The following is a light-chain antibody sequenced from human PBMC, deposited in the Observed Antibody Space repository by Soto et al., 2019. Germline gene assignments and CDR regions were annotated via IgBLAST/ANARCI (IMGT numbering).Light chain of an antibody. CDR2: VVT. CDR1: SSDVGAYKY. V-gene: IGLV2-8*01. CDR3: TSYVGNDIWV. J-gene: IGLJ3*02. Sequence: QSALTQPPSASGSPGQSVTISCTGTSSDVGAYKYVSWYQQYPGKAPKLMIYVVTKRPSGVPDRFSVSKSGYTASLTVSGLQAEDEADYYCTSYVGNDIWVFGGGTKLTVL.